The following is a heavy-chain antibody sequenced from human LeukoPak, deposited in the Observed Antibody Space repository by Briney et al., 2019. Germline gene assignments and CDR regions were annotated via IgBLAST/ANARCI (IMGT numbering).Heavy chain of an antibody. CDR1: GGTFSSYA. CDR2: IIPIFGTA. V-gene: IGHV1-69*05. D-gene: IGHD4-23*01. J-gene: IGHJ4*02. CDR3: ARGDYGGTPGGYYFDY. Sequence: SVTVSFKASGGTFSSYAISWVRQAPGQGLEWMGGIIPIFGTANYVQKFQGRVTITTDESTSTAYMGLSSLRSEDTAVYYCARGDYGGTPGGYYFDYWGQGTLVTVSS.